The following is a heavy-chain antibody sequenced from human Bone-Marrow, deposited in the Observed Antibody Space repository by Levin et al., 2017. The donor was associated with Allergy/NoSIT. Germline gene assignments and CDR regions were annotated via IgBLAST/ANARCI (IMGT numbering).Heavy chain of an antibody. CDR3: ARDPHYAATTGEY. V-gene: IGHV1-2*02. CDR2: INPNSRGT. Sequence: ASVKVSCKGSGYTFTAYYIHWVRQAPGQGLQWMGWINPNSRGTNYAQIFHGRVTLTSDPSISTVYMELTGLTSDDTAFYYCARDPHYAATTGEYWGQGTLVTVSS. D-gene: IGHD1-7*01. J-gene: IGHJ4*02. CDR1: GYTFTAYY.